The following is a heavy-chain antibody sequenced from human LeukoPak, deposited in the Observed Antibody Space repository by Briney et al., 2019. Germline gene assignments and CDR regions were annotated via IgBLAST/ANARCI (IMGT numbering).Heavy chain of an antibody. D-gene: IGHD6-6*01. CDR3: ASSSYNSSSS. CDR1: GFTFTNYW. V-gene: IGHV3-7*01. CDR2: INEDGSKK. Sequence: GGSLRLSCAASGFTFTNYWMIWVRQAPGKGLEWVANINEDGSKKYYVGSVEGRFTISRDNAKNSVFLQMNSLRAEDTAMYYCASSSYNSSSSWGQGTLATLSS. J-gene: IGHJ5*02.